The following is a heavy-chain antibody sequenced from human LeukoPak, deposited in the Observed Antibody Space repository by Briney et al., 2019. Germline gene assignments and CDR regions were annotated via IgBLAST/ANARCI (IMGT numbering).Heavy chain of an antibody. Sequence: SETLSLTCTVSGGSISSGGYYWSWIRQPPGKGLEWIGEINHSGSTNYNPSLKSRVTISVDTSKNQFSLKLSSVTAADTAVYYCARYFSSSGYYFPYNWFDPWGQGTLVTVSS. CDR1: GGSISSGGYY. J-gene: IGHJ5*02. D-gene: IGHD3-22*01. CDR2: INHSGST. CDR3: ARYFSSSGYYFPYNWFDP. V-gene: IGHV4-39*07.